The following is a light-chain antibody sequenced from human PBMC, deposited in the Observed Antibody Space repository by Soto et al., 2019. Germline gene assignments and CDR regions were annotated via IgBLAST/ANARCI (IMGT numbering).Light chain of an antibody. CDR2: AAS. CDR3: QKYNSPPRT. J-gene: IGKJ1*01. CDR1: QDIANF. Sequence: DIQMTQSPSSLSASVGDRVSITCRASQDIANFLAWYQQKPGKVPTLLIYAASILQSGVPSRFSGTASGTDFTLTISSPQPEDGATYYCQKYNSPPRTFGQGTKVEI. V-gene: IGKV1-27*01.